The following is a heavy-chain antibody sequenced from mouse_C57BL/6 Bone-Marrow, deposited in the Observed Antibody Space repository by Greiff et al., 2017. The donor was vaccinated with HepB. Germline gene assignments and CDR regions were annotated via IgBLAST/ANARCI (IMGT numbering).Heavy chain of an antibody. Sequence: EVKVVESGGGLVQPGGFLKLSCAASGFTFSDYGMAWVRQAPRKGPEWVAFISNLAYSIYYADTVTGRFTISRENAKNTLYLEMSSLRSEDTAMYYCARHRGGYYGAMDYWGQGTSVTVSS. CDR2: ISNLAYSI. V-gene: IGHV5-15*01. CDR3: ARHRGGYYGAMDY. J-gene: IGHJ4*01. CDR1: GFTFSDYG. D-gene: IGHD1-1*01.